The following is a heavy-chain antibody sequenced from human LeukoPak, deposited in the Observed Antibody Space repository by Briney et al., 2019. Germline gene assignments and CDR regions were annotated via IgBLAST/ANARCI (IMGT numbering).Heavy chain of an antibody. J-gene: IGHJ4*02. D-gene: IGHD3-22*01. CDR3: AISREDYYDSSGTSFDY. CDR2: IYPGDSDT. Sequence: GESLKISCKGSGYSFTSYWIGWVRQMPGKGLEWMGIIYPGDSDTRYSPSFQGQVTISADKSISTAYLQWSSLKASDTAMYYCAISREDYYDSSGTSFDYWGQGTLVTVSS. V-gene: IGHV5-51*01. CDR1: GYSFTSYW.